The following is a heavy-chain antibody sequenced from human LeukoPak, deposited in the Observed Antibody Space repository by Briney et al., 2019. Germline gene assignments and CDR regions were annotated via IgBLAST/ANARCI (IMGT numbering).Heavy chain of an antibody. CDR3: ARLRGSLPPYFDY. J-gene: IGHJ4*02. V-gene: IGHV4-59*01. D-gene: IGHD3-10*01. CDR1: GGSFSGYY. CDR2: IYYSGST. Sequence: PSETLSLTCAVYGGSFSGYYWSWIRQPPGKGLEWIGYIYYSGSTNYNPSLKSRVTISVDTSKNQFSLKLSSVTAADTAVYYCARLRGSLPPYFDYWGQGTLVTVSS.